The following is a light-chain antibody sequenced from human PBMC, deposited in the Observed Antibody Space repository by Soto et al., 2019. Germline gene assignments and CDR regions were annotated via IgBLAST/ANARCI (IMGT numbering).Light chain of an antibody. J-gene: IGKJ2*01. Sequence: EIVLTQSPGTLSLSPGEGATLSCRASQSIRSTYLAWYQQKPGQAPRLLIYGASSRATGIPDRFSGSGSGTAFSLTISRLEPEDFAVYYCQQYGSALPYTFGQGTKLEIK. CDR2: GAS. CDR3: QQYGSALPYT. CDR1: QSIRSTY. V-gene: IGKV3-20*01.